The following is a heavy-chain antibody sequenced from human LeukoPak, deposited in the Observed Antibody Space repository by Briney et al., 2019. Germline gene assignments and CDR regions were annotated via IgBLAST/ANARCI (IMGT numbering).Heavy chain of an antibody. CDR3: AKAKDILTGYCCDAFDI. D-gene: IGHD3-9*01. J-gene: IGHJ3*02. Sequence: PGGSLRLSCAASGFTVSSNYMSWVRQAPGKGLEWVSVIYSGGSTYYADSVKGRFTISRDNSKNTLYLQMNSLRAEDTAVYYCAKAKDILTGYCCDAFDICGQGTMVTVSS. CDR2: IYSGGST. CDR1: GFTVSSNY. V-gene: IGHV3-53*01.